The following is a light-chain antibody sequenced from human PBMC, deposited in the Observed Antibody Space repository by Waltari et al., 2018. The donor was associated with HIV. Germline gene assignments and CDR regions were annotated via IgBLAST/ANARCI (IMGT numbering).Light chain of an antibody. CDR3: QQSYESPFN. V-gene: IGKV1-39*01. CDR2: SAS. Sequence: DIQLTQSPSSLSASLGDRVVITCRASQAISSYLNWYQRKAGKAPVLLVYSASNLQRGAPSRFRGSGAGRDFTLSISGLQPEDFATYFCQQSYESPFNFGPGTK. J-gene: IGKJ3*01. CDR1: QAISSY.